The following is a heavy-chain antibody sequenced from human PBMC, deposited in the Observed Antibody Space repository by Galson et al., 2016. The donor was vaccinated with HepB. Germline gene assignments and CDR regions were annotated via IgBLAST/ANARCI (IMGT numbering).Heavy chain of an antibody. J-gene: IGHJ4*02. CDR2: IYPADSIT. Sequence: QSGAEVKRPGESLKISCKGPGDSFTSYWLGWVRQMPGKGLEYMGIIYPADSITRYSPSFQGQVTISADTSISTAYLQWSSLKASDTAIYYCARVVSNLGHYFDFWGQGTLVTVSS. V-gene: IGHV5-51*01. D-gene: IGHD7-27*01. CDR1: GDSFTSYW. CDR3: ARVVSNLGHYFDF.